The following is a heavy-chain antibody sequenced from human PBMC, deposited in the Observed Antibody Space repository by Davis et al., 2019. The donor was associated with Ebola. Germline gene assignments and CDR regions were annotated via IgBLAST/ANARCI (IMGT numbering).Heavy chain of an antibody. CDR1: GFTFSSYA. D-gene: IGHD4-17*01. V-gene: IGHV3-66*04. J-gene: IGHJ2*01. Sequence: GESLKISCAASGFTFSSYAMSWVRQAPGKGPEWVSVLYRDGRTYYADSVKGRFTISRDDSKNTLYLQMSSLRAEDTAVYYCARHASGDFWYFGLWGRGTLVTVSS. CDR2: LYRDGRT. CDR3: ARHASGDFWYFGL.